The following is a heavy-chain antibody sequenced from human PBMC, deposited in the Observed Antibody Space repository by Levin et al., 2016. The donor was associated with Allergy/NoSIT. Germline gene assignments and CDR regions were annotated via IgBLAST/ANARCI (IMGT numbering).Heavy chain of an antibody. V-gene: IGHV4-30-2*01. CDR3: ARGIQLWLNYFDC. J-gene: IGHJ4*02. D-gene: IGHD5-18*01. CDR2: IYHSGRA. CDR1: GDSINTGGDS. Sequence: SETLSLTCAVSGDSINTGGDSWSWIRQPPGKGLEWIGYIYHSGRAYYNPSLKSRVTMSVDVSKNQFSLMLSSVTAADTAVYYCARGIQLWLNYFDCWGQGALVTVSS.